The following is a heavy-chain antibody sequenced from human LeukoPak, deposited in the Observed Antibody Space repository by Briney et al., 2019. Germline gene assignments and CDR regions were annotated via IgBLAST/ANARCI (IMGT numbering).Heavy chain of an antibody. CDR3: AGKLPGGAYYFGS. Sequence: GGSLRLSCVASDFTFSGYDMTWVRQAPGRGLEWVAAITDSGRYIFSADSMRGRFTISRDNSANTLYLQIYSLRVEDTATYFCAGKLPGGAYYFGSWGQGTLVAVSS. D-gene: IGHD2-15*01. J-gene: IGHJ4*02. V-gene: IGHV3-23*01. CDR1: DFTFSGYD. CDR2: ITDSGRYI.